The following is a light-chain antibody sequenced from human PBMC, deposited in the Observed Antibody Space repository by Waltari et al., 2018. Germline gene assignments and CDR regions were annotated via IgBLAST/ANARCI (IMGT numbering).Light chain of an antibody. J-gene: IGKJ2*03. CDR1: QGISNN. CDR2: GAS. V-gene: IGKV3-15*01. Sequence: EIELTQSPATLSASPGERVTLSCRASQGISNNLVWYQHKPGQSPRLLIYGASATATGVPERFSGSGYRTEFTLTISSLQSEDFAVYYCQHYNNRPPYSFGQGTKLDIK. CDR3: QHYNNRPPYS.